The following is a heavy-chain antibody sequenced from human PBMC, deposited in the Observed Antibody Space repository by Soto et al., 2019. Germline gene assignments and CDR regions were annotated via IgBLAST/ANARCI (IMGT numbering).Heavy chain of an antibody. V-gene: IGHV3-48*02. Sequence: GGSLRLSCAASGFTFSNYGMHWVRQAPGKGLEWVSDISSSSSTIYYADSVKGRFTISRDNAKNSLYLQMNSLRDEDTAVYYCARTNYYDSSGYADYYYYGMDVWGQGTTVTVS. CDR3: ARTNYYDSSGYADYYYYGMDV. CDR2: ISSSSSTI. J-gene: IGHJ6*02. CDR1: GFTFSNYG. D-gene: IGHD3-22*01.